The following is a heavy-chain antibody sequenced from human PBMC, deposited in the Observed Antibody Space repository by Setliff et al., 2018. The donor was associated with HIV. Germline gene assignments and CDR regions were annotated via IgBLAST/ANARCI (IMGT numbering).Heavy chain of an antibody. CDR3: ARAHLRGRHYFDS. CDR1: GGSINNVYY. V-gene: IGHV4-4*07. Sequence: NPSETLSLTCTVSGGSINNVYYWSWIRQSAGKGLEWIGHIYTAGRTDYSPSLRSRVAISVDKSSNQFSLEMTSVTAADTALYYCARAHLRGRHYFDSWGPGTLVTVSS. D-gene: IGHD3-16*01. CDR2: IYTAGRT. J-gene: IGHJ4*02.